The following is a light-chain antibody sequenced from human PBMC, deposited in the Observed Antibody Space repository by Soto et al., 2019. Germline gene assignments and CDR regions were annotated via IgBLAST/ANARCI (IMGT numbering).Light chain of an antibody. V-gene: IGKV3-11*01. J-gene: IGKJ4*01. CDR3: QQRSNWPSLT. CDR2: DAS. Sequence: EIVLIQSPATLSLSPGERATLSCWSSQSVGSYLAWYQHKPGQAPRLLISDASNRATGIPARFSGSGSETDFTLTISSLEPEDSAVYYCQQRSNWPSLTFGGGTKVDIK. CDR1: QSVGSY.